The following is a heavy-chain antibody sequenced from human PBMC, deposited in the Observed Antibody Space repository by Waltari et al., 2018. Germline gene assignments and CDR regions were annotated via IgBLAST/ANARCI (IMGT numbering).Heavy chain of an antibody. D-gene: IGHD6-19*01. J-gene: IGHJ4*02. V-gene: IGHV3-23*01. CDR1: GFRFSSYA. CDR3: AIPKSSALYGGFDY. CDR2: ISSSGGST. Sequence: EVQLLESGGGLVQRGGSRRLSCAGSGFRFSSYASSWVRPAPGKGLEWVSGISSSGGSTYYANSVKGRFTISRDNSNNTLYLQMNSLRAEDTAVYYCAIPKSSALYGGFDYWGQGTLVTVSS.